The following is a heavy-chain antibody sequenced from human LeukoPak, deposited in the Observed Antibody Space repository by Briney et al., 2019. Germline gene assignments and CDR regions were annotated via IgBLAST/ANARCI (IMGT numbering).Heavy chain of an antibody. D-gene: IGHD3-10*01. CDR1: GGSISSYY. CDR2: IYTSGST. Sequence: TSETLSLTCTVSGGSISSYYWGWIRQPAGKGLEWIGRIYTSGSTNYNPSLKSRVTISVDTSKNQFSLKLSSVTAADTAVYYCARSPLWFGASWFDPWGQGTWSPSPQ. CDR3: ARSPLWFGASWFDP. J-gene: IGHJ5*02. V-gene: IGHV4-4*07.